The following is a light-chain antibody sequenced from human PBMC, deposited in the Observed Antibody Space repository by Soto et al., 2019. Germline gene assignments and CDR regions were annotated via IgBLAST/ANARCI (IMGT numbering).Light chain of an antibody. V-gene: IGKV1-39*01. CDR1: QSIISY. Sequence: DIHLTQSPSSLSASVGDRVTITCRASQSIISYLNWYQQKPGKAPKLLIYAASSLQSGVPSRFSGSGSGTDFTLTISSLQPEDFATYYCQQSYSTPRFGGGTKVDIK. CDR3: QQSYSTPR. CDR2: AAS. J-gene: IGKJ4*01.